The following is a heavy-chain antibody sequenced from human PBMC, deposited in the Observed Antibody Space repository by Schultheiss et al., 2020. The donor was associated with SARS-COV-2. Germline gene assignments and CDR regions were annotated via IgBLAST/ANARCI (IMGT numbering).Heavy chain of an antibody. CDR1: GFTFSSYA. CDR3: ARLNWNDDGYYFDY. CDR2: ISGSGGST. V-gene: IGHV3-23*01. J-gene: IGHJ4*02. D-gene: IGHD1-20*01. Sequence: GESLKISCAASGFTFSSYAMSWVRQAPGKGLEWVSAISGSGGSTYYADSVKGRFTISRDNAKNSLYLQMNSLRAEDTAVYYCARLNWNDDGYYFDYWGQGTLVTVSS.